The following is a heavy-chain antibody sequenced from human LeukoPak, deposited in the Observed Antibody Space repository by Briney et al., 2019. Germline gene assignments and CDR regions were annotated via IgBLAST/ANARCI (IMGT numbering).Heavy chain of an antibody. CDR1: GGSISSYY. V-gene: IGHV4-4*09. CDR3: ARRGVGFDP. Sequence: SETLSLTCTVSGGSISSYYWSWIRQPPGKGLEWIGYIYTSGSTNYNPPLKSRVTISVDTSKNQFSLKLSSVTAADTAVYYCARRGVGFDPWGQGTLVTVSS. D-gene: IGHD1-26*01. CDR2: IYTSGST. J-gene: IGHJ5*02.